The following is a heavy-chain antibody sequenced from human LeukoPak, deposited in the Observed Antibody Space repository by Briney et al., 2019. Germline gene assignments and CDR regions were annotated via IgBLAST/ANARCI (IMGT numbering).Heavy chain of an antibody. Sequence: GGSLRLSCAASGFTVSSNYMSWVRQAPGKGLEWVSVIYSGGSTYYADSVKGRFTISRDNSKNTLYLQMNSLRAEDTAVYYCAREEVSSGWYPTDWGQGILVTASS. J-gene: IGHJ4*02. V-gene: IGHV3-66*02. CDR1: GFTVSSNY. D-gene: IGHD6-19*01. CDR2: IYSGGST. CDR3: AREEVSSGWYPTD.